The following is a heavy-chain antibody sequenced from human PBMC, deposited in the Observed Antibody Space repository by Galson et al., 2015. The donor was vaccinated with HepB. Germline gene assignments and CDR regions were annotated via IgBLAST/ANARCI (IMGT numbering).Heavy chain of an antibody. CDR1: GFSLRNTA. J-gene: IGHJ4*02. Sequence: SLRLSCAASGFSLRNTAMSWMRQAPGKGLEWVSTIDNRGTATFYADSEKGRFTISRDDSKNTLYLQMGSLRAEDTALYYCVRHTGNAYGSDDYWGQAPQVTVSS. CDR2: IDNRGTAT. V-gene: IGHV3-23*05. CDR3: VRHTGNAYGSDDY. D-gene: IGHD3-10*01.